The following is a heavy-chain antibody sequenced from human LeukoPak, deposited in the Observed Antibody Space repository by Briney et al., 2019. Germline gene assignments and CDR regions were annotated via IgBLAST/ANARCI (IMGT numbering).Heavy chain of an antibody. J-gene: IGHJ6*03. CDR3: ARGGYSYGPSTGNYYYYMDV. Sequence: ASVKVSCKASGYTFTSYAMNWVRQAPGQGLEWMGIINPSGGSTSYAQKFQGRVTMTRDMSTSTVYMELSSLRSEDTAVYYCARGGYSYGPSTGNYYYYMDVWGKGTTVTVSS. D-gene: IGHD5-18*01. CDR2: INPSGGST. CDR1: GYTFTSYA. V-gene: IGHV1-46*01.